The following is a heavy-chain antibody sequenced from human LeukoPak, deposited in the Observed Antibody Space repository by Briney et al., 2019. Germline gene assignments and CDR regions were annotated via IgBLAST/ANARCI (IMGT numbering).Heavy chain of an antibody. D-gene: IGHD6-13*01. V-gene: IGHV3-23*01. CDR1: GFTIAAYA. J-gene: IGHJ4*02. CDR3: ANDRIAETDSVY. Sequence: GGSLRLSCAASGFTIAAYAMTWVRQAPGKGLEWVSAISGSGATTYYADSVTGRFTISRDNSKNTLYLQMTGLRAEDTAVYYCANDRIAETDSVYWGQGTLVTVSS. CDR2: ISGSGATT.